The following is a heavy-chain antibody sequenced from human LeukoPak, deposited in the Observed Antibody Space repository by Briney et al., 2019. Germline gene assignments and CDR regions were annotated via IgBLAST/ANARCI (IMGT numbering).Heavy chain of an antibody. J-gene: IGHJ3*02. Sequence: PSQTLSLTCTVSGGSISSGAYYWSWIRQPAGKGLEWIGRIYTSGSTNYNPSLKGRVTISVDTSKNQLSLKLSSVTAADTAVYYCARKGYGYDSSGPAFDIWGQGTMVTVSS. V-gene: IGHV4-61*02. CDR1: GGSISSGAYY. CDR3: ARKGYGYDSSGPAFDI. D-gene: IGHD3-22*01. CDR2: IYTSGST.